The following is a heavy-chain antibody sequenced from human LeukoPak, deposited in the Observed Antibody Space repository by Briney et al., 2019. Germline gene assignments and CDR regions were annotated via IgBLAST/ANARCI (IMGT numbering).Heavy chain of an antibody. CDR1: GFTFSSYA. CDR3: AKRRGELSPDC. D-gene: IGHD3-10*01. CDR2: LSISGGRA. Sequence: GGSLRLSCAASGFTFSSYAMSWVRQAPGKGLEWVSALSISGGRAYYADSVKGRFTISRDNSKNTLYLQMNSLRAEDTAVYSCAKRRGELSPDCWGQGTLVTVSS. V-gene: IGHV3-23*01. J-gene: IGHJ4*02.